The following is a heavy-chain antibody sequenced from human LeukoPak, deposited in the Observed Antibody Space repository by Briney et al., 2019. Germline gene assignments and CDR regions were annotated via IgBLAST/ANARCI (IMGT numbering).Heavy chain of an antibody. D-gene: IGHD3-10*01. CDR1: GFTFSDYG. CDR2: LTVGGGT. CDR3: AKDLGCYDSGSYHPTWFDP. V-gene: IGHV3-23*01. J-gene: IGHJ5*02. Sequence: PGGSLSLFCAASGFTFSDYGMHWVRQAPGKGREWVSSLTVGGGTYYVNPVKGRFTISRDNSNNTLYLQMTRLRAEDTAVYYCAKDLGCYDSGSYHPTWFDPWGQGTLVTVSS.